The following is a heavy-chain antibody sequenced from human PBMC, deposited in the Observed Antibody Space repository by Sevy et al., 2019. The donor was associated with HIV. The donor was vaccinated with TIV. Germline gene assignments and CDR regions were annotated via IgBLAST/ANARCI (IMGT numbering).Heavy chain of an antibody. V-gene: IGHV3-11*04. CDR3: ARDRARWIAAADIIDY. Sequence: GGSLRLSCAASGFTFSDYYMSWIRQAPGKGLEWVSYISSSGSTIYYADSVKGRFTISRDNAKNSLYLQMNSLRAEDTAVYYCARDRARWIAAADIIDYWGQGTLVTVSS. CDR2: ISSSGSTI. D-gene: IGHD2-15*01. CDR1: GFTFSDYY. J-gene: IGHJ4*02.